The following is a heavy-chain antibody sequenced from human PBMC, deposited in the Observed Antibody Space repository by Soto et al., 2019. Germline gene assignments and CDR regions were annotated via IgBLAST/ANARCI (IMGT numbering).Heavy chain of an antibody. CDR3: AKNPTYYDFWSGYGRDYYSGMDV. D-gene: IGHD3-3*01. Sequence: EVQLLESGGGLVQPGGSLRLSCAASGFTFSSYAMSWVRQAPGKGLEWVSAISGSGGSTYYADSGKGRFTISRDNSKKTMYLQMNSLRAEDTAVYYCAKNPTYYDFWSGYGRDYYSGMDVWGQGTTVTVSS. J-gene: IGHJ6*02. CDR2: ISGSGGST. V-gene: IGHV3-23*01. CDR1: GFTFSSYA.